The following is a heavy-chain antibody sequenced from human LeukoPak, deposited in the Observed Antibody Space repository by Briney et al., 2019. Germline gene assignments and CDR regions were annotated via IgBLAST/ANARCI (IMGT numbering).Heavy chain of an antibody. J-gene: IGHJ4*02. V-gene: IGHV3-21*01. CDR3: ARDLPGIAAAGLFDY. Sequence: GGSLRLSCAASGFTFSSYSMNWVRQAPGKGLEWVSSISSSSSYIYYADSVRGRFTISRDNAKNSLYLQMNSLRAEDTAVYYCARDLPGIAAAGLFDYWGQGTLVTVSS. CDR2: ISSSSSYI. CDR1: GFTFSSYS. D-gene: IGHD6-13*01.